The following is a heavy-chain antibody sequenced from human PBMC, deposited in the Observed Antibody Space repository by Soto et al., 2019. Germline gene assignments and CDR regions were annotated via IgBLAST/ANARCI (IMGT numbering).Heavy chain of an antibody. CDR2: IIHSEST. Sequence: SETLSLTCAVSGGSFSAYYWSWVRQPPGKGLEWIGEIIHSESTKYNPSLKSRVTISVDTSKNQFSLKLSSVTAADTAVYYCARQRPTDGRWEFANYYGMDVWGQGTPVTVSS. D-gene: IGHD1-26*01. J-gene: IGHJ6*02. V-gene: IGHV4-34*12. CDR1: GGSFSAYY. CDR3: ARQRPTDGRWEFANYYGMDV.